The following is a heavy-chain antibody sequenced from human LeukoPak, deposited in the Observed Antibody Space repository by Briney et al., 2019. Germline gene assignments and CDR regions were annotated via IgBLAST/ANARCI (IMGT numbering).Heavy chain of an antibody. V-gene: IGHV3-21*01. CDR2: ISSSSSYI. CDR3: LREGYYDTSGPFSGYFDF. D-gene: IGHD3-22*01. J-gene: IGHJ4*02. Sequence: GGSLRLSCAASGFTFSSYSMNWVRQAPGKGLEWVSSISSSSSYIYYADSVKGRFTTSRDNSKNTVYLQLSGLRVEDTAVYYCLREGYYDTSGPFSGYFDFWGQGDLVTVSS. CDR1: GFTFSSYS.